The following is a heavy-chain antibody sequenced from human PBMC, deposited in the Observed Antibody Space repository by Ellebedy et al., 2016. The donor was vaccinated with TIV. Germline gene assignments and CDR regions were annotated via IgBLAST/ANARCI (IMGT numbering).Heavy chain of an antibody. Sequence: ASVKVSCXASGYTFTSYGISWVRQAPGQGLEWMGWINPNSGGTNYAQKFQGRVTMTEDTSTDTAYMELSSLRSEDTAVYYCATSQHLVPAAIAWGNWFDPWGQGTLVTVSS. J-gene: IGHJ5*02. CDR1: GYTFTSYG. CDR3: ATSQHLVPAAIAWGNWFDP. D-gene: IGHD2-2*01. CDR2: INPNSGGT. V-gene: IGHV1-18*01.